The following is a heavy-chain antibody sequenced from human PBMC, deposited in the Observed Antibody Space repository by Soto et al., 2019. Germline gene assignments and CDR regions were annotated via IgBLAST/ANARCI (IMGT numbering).Heavy chain of an antibody. D-gene: IGHD4-17*01. CDR3: ARMDGDYNYYGLDV. Sequence: SGPTLVNPTETLTLTCSVSGFSLTNGRMGVSWLRQPPGKALEWLAHFFSDAERSYSTSMQSRLNMYKDSSGSQVVLTMTNMAPADTATYFCARMDGDYNYYGLDVWGHGIAVTVSS. V-gene: IGHV2-26*01. CDR2: FFSDAER. CDR1: GFSLTNGRMG. J-gene: IGHJ6*02.